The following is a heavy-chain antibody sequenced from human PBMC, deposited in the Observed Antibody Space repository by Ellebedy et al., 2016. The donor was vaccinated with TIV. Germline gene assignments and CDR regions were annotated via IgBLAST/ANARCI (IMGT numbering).Heavy chain of an antibody. D-gene: IGHD3-10*01. CDR1: GGSISGSF. V-gene: IGHV4-59*08. CDR3: ARQPPLNVMVRGVIYFDS. CDR2: IYYTGTT. J-gene: IGHJ4*02. Sequence: ESLKISCTVSGGSISGSFWTWIRQPPGKGLEWIGYIYYTGTTYYNPSLKSRATVSGDTSKNQFSLKLTSVTAADTAVYYCARQPPLNVMVRGVIYFDSWGQGTLVTVSS.